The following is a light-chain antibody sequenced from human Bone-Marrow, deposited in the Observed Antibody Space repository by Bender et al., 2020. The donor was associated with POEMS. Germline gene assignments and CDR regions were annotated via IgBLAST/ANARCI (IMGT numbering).Light chain of an antibody. CDR3: GTWDSSLSAYV. CDR2: GNR. Sequence: QSVLTQPPSVSGAPGQSVTISCTGSSTNIGAGYDVHWYQQFPGTAPKLLIYGNRNRPSGVPDRFSGSKSGTSATLAITGLQTGDEAAYYCGTWDSSLSAYVFGTGTKVTVL. CDR1: STNIGAGYD. V-gene: IGLV1-40*01. J-gene: IGLJ1*01.